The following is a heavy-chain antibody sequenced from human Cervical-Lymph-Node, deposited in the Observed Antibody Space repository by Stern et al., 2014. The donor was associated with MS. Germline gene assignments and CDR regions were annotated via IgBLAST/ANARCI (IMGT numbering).Heavy chain of an antibody. CDR3: ARDLALCYFDY. D-gene: IGHD3-16*01. CDR1: GFTFNSFG. CDR2: IWHDGSKK. Sequence: QMQLVQSEGGVVQPGRSVRLSCATSGFTFNSFGMHWIRQAPGKELEWVAFIWHDGSKKFYADSVEGRFTVSRDESTNTVYLQMNSLRVDDTAVYYCARDLALCYFDYWGQGTLVTVSS. J-gene: IGHJ4*02. V-gene: IGHV3-33*01.